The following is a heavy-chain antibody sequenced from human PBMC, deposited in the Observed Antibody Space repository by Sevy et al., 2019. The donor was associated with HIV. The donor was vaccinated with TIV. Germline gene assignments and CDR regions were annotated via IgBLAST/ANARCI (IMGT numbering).Heavy chain of an antibody. J-gene: IGHJ4*02. Sequence: ASVKVSCKASGYTFTNYGITWVRQAPGQGLEWMGWISAYNGNTNYEQKLQGRVTMTTDTSTITAYMELRSLRSDDTAVYYCARDESFSMIVVDPDYWGQGTLVTVSS. D-gene: IGHD3-22*01. CDR3: ARDESFSMIVVDPDY. CDR2: ISAYNGNT. CDR1: GYTFTNYG. V-gene: IGHV1-18*01.